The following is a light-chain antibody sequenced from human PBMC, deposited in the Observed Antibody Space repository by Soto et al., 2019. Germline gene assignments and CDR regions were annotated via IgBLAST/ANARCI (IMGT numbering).Light chain of an antibody. Sequence: QSVVTQPASVSGSPGQSITISCTGTSSDVGGYNYVSWYQQHPGKAPKLMIYDVSNRPSGVSNRFSGSKSGNTASLTISGLQAEDEADYYCSSYTSSSTPVVFGTGTKVTVL. CDR3: SSYTSSSTPVV. CDR2: DVS. J-gene: IGLJ1*01. V-gene: IGLV2-14*01. CDR1: SSDVGGYNY.